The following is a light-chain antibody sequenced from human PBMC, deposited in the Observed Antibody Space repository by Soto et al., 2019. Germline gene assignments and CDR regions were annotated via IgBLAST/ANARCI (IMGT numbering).Light chain of an antibody. V-gene: IGKV3-20*01. CDR3: QQYGSSPWT. J-gene: IGKJ1*01. Sequence: EIVLTQSPGTLSLSPGERATLSCRASQSINSNYLAWYQLKPGQAPRLLIYGASIRATAIPDRFSGSVSGTDFTLTISRLDPEDFAVYFCQQYGSSPWTFGQGTKV. CDR2: GAS. CDR1: QSINSNY.